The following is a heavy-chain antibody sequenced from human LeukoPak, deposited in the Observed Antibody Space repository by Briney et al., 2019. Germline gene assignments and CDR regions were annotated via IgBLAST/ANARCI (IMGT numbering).Heavy chain of an antibody. CDR2: IYYSGST. CDR3: ARGHCSSTSCLGMDF. J-gene: IGHJ6*04. Sequence: SETLSLTCTVSGGSISSYYWSWIRQPPGKGLEWIGYIYYSGSTNYNPSLKSRVTISVDTSKNQFSLKLSSVTAADTAVYYCARGHCSSTSCLGMDFWGKGTTVTVSS. V-gene: IGHV4-59*01. D-gene: IGHD2-2*01. CDR1: GGSISSYY.